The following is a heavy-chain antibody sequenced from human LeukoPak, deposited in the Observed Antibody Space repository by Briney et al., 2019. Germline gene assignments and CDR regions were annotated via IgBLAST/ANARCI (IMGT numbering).Heavy chain of an antibody. Sequence: GRSLRLSCAASGFTFSSYAMHWVRQAPGKGLEWVAVISYDGSNKYYADSVKGRFTISRDNSKNTLYLQMNSLRAEDTAVYYCAKDYYYDSSDLFDYWGQGTLVTVSS. D-gene: IGHD3-22*01. CDR2: ISYDGSNK. CDR1: GFTFSSYA. CDR3: AKDYYYDSSDLFDY. V-gene: IGHV3-30-3*01. J-gene: IGHJ4*02.